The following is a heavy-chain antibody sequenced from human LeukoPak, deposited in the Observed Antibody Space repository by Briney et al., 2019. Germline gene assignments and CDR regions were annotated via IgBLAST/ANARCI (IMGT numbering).Heavy chain of an antibody. D-gene: IGHD6-19*01. V-gene: IGHV3-48*03. CDR3: AKDTSTISVSGTCFDY. Sequence: PGGSLRLSCAASGFTFSSYEMNWVRQAPGKGLEWVSYISSSGSTIYYADSVKGRFTISRDNAKNSLYLQMNSLRAGDTAVYYCAKDTSTISVSGTCFDYWGQGTLVTVSS. J-gene: IGHJ4*02. CDR2: ISSSGSTI. CDR1: GFTFSSYE.